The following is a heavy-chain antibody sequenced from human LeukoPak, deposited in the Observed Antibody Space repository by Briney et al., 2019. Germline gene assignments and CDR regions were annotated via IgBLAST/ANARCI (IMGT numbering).Heavy chain of an antibody. J-gene: IGHJ4*02. V-gene: IGHV4-38-2*02. CDR1: GYSISSGYY. Sequence: SETLSLTCTVSGYSISSGYYWGWMRQPPRKGLEGIGRSYHSGSTYYNPSLNSRVTISVDTSKNQFSLKLISVPAADTAVYYCARDREEQQLDLDYWGQGTLVSVSS. CDR3: ARDREEQQLDLDY. CDR2: SYHSGST. D-gene: IGHD6-13*01.